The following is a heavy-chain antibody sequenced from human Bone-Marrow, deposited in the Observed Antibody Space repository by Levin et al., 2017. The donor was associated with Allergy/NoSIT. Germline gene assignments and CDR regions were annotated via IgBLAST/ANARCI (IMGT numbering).Heavy chain of an antibody. Sequence: ASVKVSCKGSGYSFSTYWIAWVRQMPGKGLQWMGIIYPGDSDTRYRPSFQGQVTISADKSTSTAFLQWSSLKASDTAMYFCARSKSGNDFFMDVWGQGTTVTISS. CDR1: GYSFSTYW. CDR2: IYPGDSDT. J-gene: IGHJ6*02. D-gene: IGHD5-12*01. CDR3: ARSKSGNDFFMDV. V-gene: IGHV5-51*01.